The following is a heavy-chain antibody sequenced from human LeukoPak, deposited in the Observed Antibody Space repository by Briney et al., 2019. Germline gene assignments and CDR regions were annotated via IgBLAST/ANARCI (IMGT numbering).Heavy chain of an antibody. CDR1: GFTFSSYA. V-gene: IGHV3-7*01. CDR2: IMKDGTKK. CDR3: ARAGWSDEGLDY. Sequence: GGSLRLSCAASGFTFSSYAMSWVRQAPGKGLEWVANIMKDGTKKSYADSVKGRFTISRDNAKNSLSLQMNSLRVEDTAVYYCARAGWSDEGLDYWGQGSLVTVSS. J-gene: IGHJ4*02. D-gene: IGHD1-1*01.